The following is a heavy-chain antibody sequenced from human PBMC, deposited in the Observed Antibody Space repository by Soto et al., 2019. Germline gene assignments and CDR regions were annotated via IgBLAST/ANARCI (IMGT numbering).Heavy chain of an antibody. J-gene: IGHJ6*02. CDR2: IIPVFGLV. D-gene: IGHD3-22*01. CDR3: AGGRIVVVGSRAYYGMDV. V-gene: IGHV1-69*01. CDR1: GGTPSNSA. Sequence: QVHLLLQSGAEVKKPGSSVKVSCKASGGTPSNSAISWVRQAPGQGLKWMGGIIPVFGLVKYAQNFQGRVTINADEATNTAYMELSSLRPEDTAVYYCAGGRIVVVGSRAYYGMDVWGQGTTVTVSS.